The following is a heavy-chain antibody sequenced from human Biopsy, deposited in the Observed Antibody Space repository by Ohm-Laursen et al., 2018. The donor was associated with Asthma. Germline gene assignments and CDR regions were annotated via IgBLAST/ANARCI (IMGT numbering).Heavy chain of an antibody. J-gene: IGHJ6*02. CDR2: ISVYNGNT. CDR1: GYTFNSAG. V-gene: IGHV1-18*01. Sequence: ATVKISCKPSGYTFNSAGITWVRQAPGQGLGWMGWISVYNGNTKVAQKLQDRVTMITDTSTSTAYMELRSLRSDDTAVYFCARAVDYSHYYGIDVWGQGTTVTVS. CDR3: ARAVDYSHYYGIDV. D-gene: IGHD3-10*01.